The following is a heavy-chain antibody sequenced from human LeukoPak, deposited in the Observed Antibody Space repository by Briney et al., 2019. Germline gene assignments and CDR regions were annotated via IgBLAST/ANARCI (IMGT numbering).Heavy chain of an antibody. CDR3: ARRGHRPYYCSSTSCFDY. D-gene: IGHD2-2*01. CDR2: IYWNDDK. Sequence: SGPTLVNPTQTLTLTCTFSGLSLTTSGEGVGWIRQPPGKALQWVALIYWNDDKRYSPSLRSRLTITKDTSKNQVVLTMTNMDPVDTGTYYCARRGHRPYYCSSTSCFDYWGQGTLVTVSS. J-gene: IGHJ4*02. V-gene: IGHV2-5*01. CDR1: GLSLTTSGEG.